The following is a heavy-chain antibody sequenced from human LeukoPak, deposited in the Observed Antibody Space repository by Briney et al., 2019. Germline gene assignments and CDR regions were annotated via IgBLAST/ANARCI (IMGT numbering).Heavy chain of an antibody. CDR3: AREGREWLLPDY. J-gene: IGHJ4*02. CDR1: GGSFSGYY. V-gene: IGHV4-34*01. CDR2: INHSGST. D-gene: IGHD3-3*01. Sequence: SETLSLTCAVYGGSFSGYYWSWIRQPPGKGLEWIGEINHSGSTNYNPSLKSRVTISVDTSKNQFSLKLSSMTAADTAVYYCAREGREWLLPDYWGQGTLVTVSS.